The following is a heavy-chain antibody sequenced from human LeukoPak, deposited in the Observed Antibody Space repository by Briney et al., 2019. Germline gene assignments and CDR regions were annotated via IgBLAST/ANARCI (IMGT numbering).Heavy chain of an antibody. D-gene: IGHD4-23*01. J-gene: IGHJ3*02. CDR3: ARGPHYGGNSAVEDGAFDI. CDR1: GGSFSGYY. V-gene: IGHV4-34*01. CDR2: INHSGST. Sequence: AETLSLTCAVYGGSFSGYYWSWIRQPTGKGLEWIGEINHSGSTNYNPSLKSRVTISVDTSKNQFSLKLSSVTAADTAVYYCARGPHYGGNSAVEDGAFDIWGQGTMVTVSS.